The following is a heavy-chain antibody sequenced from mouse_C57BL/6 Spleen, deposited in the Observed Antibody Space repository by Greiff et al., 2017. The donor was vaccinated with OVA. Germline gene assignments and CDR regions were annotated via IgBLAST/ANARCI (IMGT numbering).Heavy chain of an antibody. D-gene: IGHD2-4*01. CDR2: INYDGSST. J-gene: IGHJ3*01. Sequence: EVQLVESEGGLVQPGSSMKLSCTASGFTFSDYYMAWVRQVPEKGLEWVANINYDGSSTYYLDSLKSRFIISRDNAKNILYLQMSSLKSEDTATYYCARGPLYYEYAGGFAYWGQGTLVTVSA. V-gene: IGHV5-16*01. CDR1: GFTFSDYY. CDR3: ARGPLYYEYAGGFAY.